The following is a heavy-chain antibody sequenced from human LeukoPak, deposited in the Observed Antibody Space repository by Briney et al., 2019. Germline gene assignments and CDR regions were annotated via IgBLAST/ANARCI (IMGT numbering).Heavy chain of an antibody. CDR1: GFTFSSYD. CDR3: ARGWVPSDITMN. V-gene: IGHV3-48*03. D-gene: IGHD3-22*01. CDR2: ISSSGNTI. Sequence: GGSLRLSCAASGFTFSSYDMNWVRQAPGKGLEWVSHISSSGNTIYYADSVKGRFTISRDNAKNTLYLQMNSLRAEDTAVYYCARGWVPSDITMNWGQGTMVTVSS. J-gene: IGHJ3*01.